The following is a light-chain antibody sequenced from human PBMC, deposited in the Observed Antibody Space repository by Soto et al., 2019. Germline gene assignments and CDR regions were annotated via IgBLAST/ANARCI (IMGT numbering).Light chain of an antibody. Sequence: EIVMTQSPATLSVSPGERATLSCRASQSVSSNLAWYQQKPGQAPRLLIYGASTRATGIPARFSGSGSGTAFTLTFSSLQSEDFAVYYCQQYNNWPPCTFGQGTKLEIK. V-gene: IGKV3-15*01. J-gene: IGKJ2*02. CDR2: GAS. CDR1: QSVSSN. CDR3: QQYNNWPPCT.